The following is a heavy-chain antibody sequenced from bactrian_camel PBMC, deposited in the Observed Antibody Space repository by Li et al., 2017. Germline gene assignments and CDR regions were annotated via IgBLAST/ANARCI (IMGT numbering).Heavy chain of an antibody. J-gene: IGHJ4*01. CDR3: AADRCYPGWSRTGDEFPY. CDR1: EYTERYY. V-gene: IGHV3S55*01. Sequence: HVQLVESGGGSVQAGESLTLSCNASEYTERYYMAWFRQTAGKEREEVAVIDADGETTYADSVKGRFAISQDNSKRTLWLQMNDLKPEDTAMYYCAADRCYPGWSRTGDEFPYWGRGTQVTVS. CDR2: IDADGET. D-gene: IGHD2*01.